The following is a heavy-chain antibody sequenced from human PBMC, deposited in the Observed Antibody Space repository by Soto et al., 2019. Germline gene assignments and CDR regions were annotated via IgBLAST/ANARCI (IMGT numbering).Heavy chain of an antibody. CDR1: GLTFSSYA. D-gene: IGHD1-26*01. Sequence: QVQLVESGGGVVQPGRSLRLSCAASGLTFSSYAMHWVRQAPGKGLEWVAVISYDGSNKYYADSVKGRFTISRDNSKNTLYLQMNSLRAEDTAVYYCARGGSYYVAEYFQYWGQGTLVTVSS. CDR2: ISYDGSNK. V-gene: IGHV3-30-3*01. J-gene: IGHJ1*01. CDR3: ARGGSYYVAEYFQY.